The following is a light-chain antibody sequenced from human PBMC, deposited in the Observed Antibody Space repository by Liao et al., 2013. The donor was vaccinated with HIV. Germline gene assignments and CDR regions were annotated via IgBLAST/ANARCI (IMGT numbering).Light chain of an antibody. CDR3: QAWDSSTGGYV. CDR1: KLGDKY. Sequence: SYELTQPPSVSVSPGQTASITCSGDKLGDKYACWYQQKPGQSPVLVIYQDSKRPSGIPERFSGSNSGNTATLTISGTQAMDEADYYFQAWDSSTGGYVFGTGTKVTRP. V-gene: IGLV3-1*01. J-gene: IGLJ1*01. CDR2: QDS.